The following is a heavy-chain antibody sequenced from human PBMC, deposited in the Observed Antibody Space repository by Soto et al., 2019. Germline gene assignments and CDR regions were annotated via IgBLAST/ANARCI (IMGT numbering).Heavy chain of an antibody. J-gene: IGHJ4*02. CDR2: ISGRGDST. CDR1: GFIFGHYA. D-gene: IGHD2-2*01. V-gene: IGHV3-23*01. Sequence: PGGSLRLSCAGSGFIFGHYAMTWVRQAPGKGLEWISAISGRGDSTYYADAVKGRFTISRDNSKNTLYLQMNSLSTEDTAVYYCARDFPYCGSTSCYSAAPKYWGQGTLVTVSS. CDR3: ARDFPYCGSTSCYSAAPKY.